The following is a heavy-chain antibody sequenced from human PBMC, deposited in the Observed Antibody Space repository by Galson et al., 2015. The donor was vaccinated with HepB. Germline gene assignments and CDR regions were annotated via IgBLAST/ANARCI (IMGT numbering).Heavy chain of an antibody. V-gene: IGHV5-51*01. CDR3: ARLWYYGSGSYYNPNYYYYGMDV. D-gene: IGHD3-10*01. CDR1: GYSFTSYW. CDR2: IYPGDSDT. Sequence: QSGAEVKKPGESLKISCKGSGYSFTSYWIGWVRQMPGKGLEWMGIIYPGDSDTRYSPSFQGQVTISADKSISTAYLQWSSLKASDTAMYYCARLWYYGSGSYYNPNYYYYGMDVWGQGTTVTVSS. J-gene: IGHJ6*02.